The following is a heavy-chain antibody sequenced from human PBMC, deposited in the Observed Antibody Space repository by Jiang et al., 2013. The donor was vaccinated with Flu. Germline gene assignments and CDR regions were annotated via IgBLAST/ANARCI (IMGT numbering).Heavy chain of an antibody. J-gene: IGHJ4*02. V-gene: IGHV1-69*04. Sequence: GAEVKKPGSSVKVSCKASGGTFSSYAISWVRQAPGQGLEWMGRIIPILGIANYAQKFQGRVTITADKSTSTAYMELSSLRSEDTAVYYCARVLYYYDSSGYLDYWGQGTLVTVSS. CDR3: ARVLYYYDSSGYLDY. CDR1: GGTFSSYA. D-gene: IGHD3-22*01. CDR2: IIPILGIA.